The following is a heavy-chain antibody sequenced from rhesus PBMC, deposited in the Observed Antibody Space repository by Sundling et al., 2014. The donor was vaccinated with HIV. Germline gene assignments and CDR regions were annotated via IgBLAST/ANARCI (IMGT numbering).Heavy chain of an antibody. CDR1: GFAISSYW. J-gene: IGHJ4*01. Sequence: EVQLAESGGGLVQPGGSLRLSCVASGFAISSYWMTWVRQAPGKGLEWISDIYGGTKYYGDSVRGRFTVSRDNDRNSLYLYMNTLRAEDTAVYYCARVRSGHYYLDYWGRGGPGHRLL. CDR2: IYGGTK. D-gene: IGHD3-22*01. V-gene: IGHV3-175*01. CDR3: ARVRSGHYYLDY.